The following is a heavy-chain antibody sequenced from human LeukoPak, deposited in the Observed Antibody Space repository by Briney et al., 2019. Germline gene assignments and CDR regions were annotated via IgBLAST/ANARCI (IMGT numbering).Heavy chain of an antibody. CDR3: ARDPRAVDV. V-gene: IGHV4-4*07. CDR2: IYSSGST. J-gene: IGHJ6*02. Sequence: SETLSLTCTVSGGSISSYYWSWLRQSAGKGLEWIGRIYSSGSTNYNPSFTSRVTMSVDTSMNQFSLRLGSVTAADTAVYYCARDPRAVDVWGQGTTVTVSS. CDR1: GGSISSYY.